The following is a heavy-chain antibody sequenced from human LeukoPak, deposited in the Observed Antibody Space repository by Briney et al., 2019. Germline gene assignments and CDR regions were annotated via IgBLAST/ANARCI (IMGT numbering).Heavy chain of an antibody. Sequence: GESLKISCKGSGYSFTSYWIGWVRQMPGKGLEWMGIIYPGDSDTRYSPSFQGQVTISADKSISTAYLQWSSLKASDTAMYYCARLGDSYYYDSSGYYLGYWGQGTLVTVSS. V-gene: IGHV5-51*01. CDR1: GYSFTSYW. D-gene: IGHD3-22*01. CDR3: ARLGDSYYYDSSGYYLGY. J-gene: IGHJ4*02. CDR2: IYPGDSDT.